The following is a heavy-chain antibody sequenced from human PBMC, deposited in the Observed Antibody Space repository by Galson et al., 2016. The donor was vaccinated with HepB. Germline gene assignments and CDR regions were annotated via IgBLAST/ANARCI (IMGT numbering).Heavy chain of an antibody. D-gene: IGHD2-2*01. CDR2: INSDGGRT. CDR3: AKDTACTSTSCPGFFDY. V-gene: IGHV3-74*01. Sequence: SLRLSCAASGFSFSSYGMHWVRQAPGKGLVWVSRINSDGGRTTYADSVTGRFTISRDTSKNTLFLQMNSLRPEDTAVYFCAKDTACTSTSCPGFFDYWGQGTLVTVSS. J-gene: IGHJ4*02. CDR1: GFSFSSYG.